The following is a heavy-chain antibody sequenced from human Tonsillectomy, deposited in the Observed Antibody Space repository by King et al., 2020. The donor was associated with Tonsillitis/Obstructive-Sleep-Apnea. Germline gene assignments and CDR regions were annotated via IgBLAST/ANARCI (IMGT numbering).Heavy chain of an antibody. CDR3: ARAGVGATAYFYYYMTV. J-gene: IGHJ6*03. V-gene: IGHV3-13*04. D-gene: IGHD1-26*01. CDR2: IGTAGDT. Sequence: VQLVESGGGLVQPGGSLRLSCAASGFTFRNYDMHWVRQAPGEGLEWVSTIGTAGDTYYPASVKGRFTVSRENAENSLYLQMNSLRDGDTAVYYCARAGVGATAYFYYYMTVWGKGTTVTVSS. CDR1: GFTFRNYD.